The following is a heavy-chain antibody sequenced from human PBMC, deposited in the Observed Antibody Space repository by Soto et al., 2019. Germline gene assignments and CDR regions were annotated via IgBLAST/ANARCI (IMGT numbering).Heavy chain of an antibody. J-gene: IGHJ4*02. V-gene: IGHV3-30-3*01. D-gene: IGHD6-19*01. CDR3: ARAPIAVAASQDHLPISKAYYFDY. CDR1: GFTFSSYA. CDR2: ISYDGSNK. Sequence: GGSLRLSCAASGFTFSSYAMHWVRQAPGKGLEWVTVISYDGSNKYYADSVKGRFTISRDNSKNTLYLQMNSLRAEDTAVYYCARAPIAVAASQDHLPISKAYYFDYWGQGTLVTVSS.